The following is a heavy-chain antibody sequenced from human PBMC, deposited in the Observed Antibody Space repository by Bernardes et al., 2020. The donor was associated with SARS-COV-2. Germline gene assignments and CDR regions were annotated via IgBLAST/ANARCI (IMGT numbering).Heavy chain of an antibody. J-gene: IGHJ4*02. D-gene: IGHD3-10*01. Sequence: ETLSLTCTVSGGSVSSDNYYWSWIRQPPGKGLEWIGYIHYSGSTNYNPSLKSRVTTSVDTSKNQFSLKLTSVTAADTAVYYCARDSDGSFDYWGQGTLVTVSA. CDR2: IHYSGST. CDR3: ARDSDGSFDY. V-gene: IGHV4-61*01. CDR1: GGSVSSDNYY.